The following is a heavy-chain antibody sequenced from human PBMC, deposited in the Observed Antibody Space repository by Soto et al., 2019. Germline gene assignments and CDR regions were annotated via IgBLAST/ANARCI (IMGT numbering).Heavy chain of an antibody. Sequence: RASVKVSCKASGGTFSSCAISWVRQAPGQGLEWMGGIIPIFGTANYAQKFQGRVTITADESTSTAYMELSSLRSEDTAVYYCASSRQYYDFWSGYSTFDYWGQGTLVTVSS. CDR1: GGTFSSCA. D-gene: IGHD3-3*01. V-gene: IGHV1-69*13. CDR2: IIPIFGTA. J-gene: IGHJ4*02. CDR3: ASSRQYYDFWSGYSTFDY.